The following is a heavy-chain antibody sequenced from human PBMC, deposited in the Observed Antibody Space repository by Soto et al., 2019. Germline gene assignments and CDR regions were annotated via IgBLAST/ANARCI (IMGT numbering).Heavy chain of an antibody. J-gene: IGHJ3*02. CDR2: IIPILGIA. V-gene: IGHV1-69*02. CDR1: GGTFSSYT. Sequence: QVQLVQSGAEVKQPGSSVKVSCKASGGTFSSYTISWVRQAPGQGLEWMGRIIPILGIANYAQKFQGRVTITADKSTSTAYMELSSLRSEDTAVYYCARLIVGATTNAFDIWGQGTMVTVSS. D-gene: IGHD1-26*01. CDR3: ARLIVGATTNAFDI.